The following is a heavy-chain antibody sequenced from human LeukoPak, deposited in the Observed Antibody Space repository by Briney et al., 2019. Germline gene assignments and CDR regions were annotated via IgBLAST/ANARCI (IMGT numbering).Heavy chain of an antibody. J-gene: IGHJ4*02. CDR3: ARDRSSDY. CDR2: IRYDGSNK. D-gene: IGHD6-6*01. CDR1: GFTFSSYG. V-gene: IGHV3-30*02. Sequence: GGSLRLSCAASGFTFSSYGMHWVRQAPGKGLEWVAFIRYDGSNKYYADSVKGRFTISRDNSKNTLYLHVNSLRPEDTAVYYCARDRSSDYWGQGTLVTVSS.